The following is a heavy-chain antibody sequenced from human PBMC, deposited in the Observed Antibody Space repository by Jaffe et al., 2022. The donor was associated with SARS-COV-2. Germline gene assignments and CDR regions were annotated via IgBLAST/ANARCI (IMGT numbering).Heavy chain of an antibody. Sequence: QVQLQQWGAGLLKPSETLSLTCAVYGGSFSGYYWSWIRQPPGKGLEWIGEINHSGSTNYNPSLKSRVTISVDTSKNQFSLKLSSVTAADTAVYYCARTRKMRGYSGYDPRNAFDIWGQGTMVTVSS. V-gene: IGHV4-34*01. D-gene: IGHD5-12*01. CDR1: GGSFSGYY. J-gene: IGHJ3*02. CDR3: ARTRKMRGYSGYDPRNAFDI. CDR2: INHSGST.